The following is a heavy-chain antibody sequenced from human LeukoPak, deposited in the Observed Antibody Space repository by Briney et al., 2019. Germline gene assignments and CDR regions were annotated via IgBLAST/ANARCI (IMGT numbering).Heavy chain of an antibody. Sequence: GGSLRLSCLASGFTFDTFGMYWARQAPGKGLEWVAVIWHDGSNKYYTDSVKGRFTISRDNSKNTLYLQMNRLRAEDTALYYCARSGYYGSGSYSDYWGQGTLVTVSS. CDR2: IWHDGSNK. V-gene: IGHV3-33*07. CDR1: GFTFDTFG. CDR3: ARSGYYGSGSYSDY. J-gene: IGHJ4*02. D-gene: IGHD3-10*01.